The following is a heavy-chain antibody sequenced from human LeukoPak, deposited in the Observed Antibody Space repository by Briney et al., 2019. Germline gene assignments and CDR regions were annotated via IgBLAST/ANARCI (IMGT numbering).Heavy chain of an antibody. V-gene: IGHV3-23*01. CDR1: GFRFSSYA. Sequence: PGGSLRLSCAASGFRFSSYAVSWVRQAPGKGLEWVSAISGSGVSTYYADSVKGRFTVSRDNSKNTLYLQMSSLRAEDTAVYYCAKDERNWNYNLASQTYDWGQGTLVTVSS. D-gene: IGHD1-7*01. J-gene: IGHJ4*02. CDR3: AKDERNWNYNLASQTYD. CDR2: ISGSGVST.